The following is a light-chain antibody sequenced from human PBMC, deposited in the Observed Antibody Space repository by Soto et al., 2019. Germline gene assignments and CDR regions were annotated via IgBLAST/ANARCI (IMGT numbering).Light chain of an antibody. CDR2: DVT. Sequence: QSALTQPASVSGSPGQSITISCTGTNSDVGAYNYVSWYQQHPGKAPKLMIYDVTYRPSGVFNRFSGSKSGNTASLTISGLQAEDEADYYCSSYTRSSTQVFGGGTKLTVL. J-gene: IGLJ2*01. CDR3: SSYTRSSTQV. CDR1: NSDVGAYNY. V-gene: IGLV2-14*01.